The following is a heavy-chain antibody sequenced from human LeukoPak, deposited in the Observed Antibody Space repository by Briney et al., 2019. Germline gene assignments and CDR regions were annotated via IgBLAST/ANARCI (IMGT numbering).Heavy chain of an antibody. J-gene: IGHJ4*02. CDR2: IYPAVSNS. D-gene: IGHD3-16*01. CDR1: GYSFTSYW. CDR3: ARLAYSDSPDY. V-gene: IGHV5-51*01. Sequence: GESLKISCKGSGYSFTSYWIAWVRQMPGKGLEWMGTIYPAVSNSRYSPSFQGQVTISADKSISTAYLQWSSLKASDTAMYYCARLAYSDSPDYWGQGTLVTVSS.